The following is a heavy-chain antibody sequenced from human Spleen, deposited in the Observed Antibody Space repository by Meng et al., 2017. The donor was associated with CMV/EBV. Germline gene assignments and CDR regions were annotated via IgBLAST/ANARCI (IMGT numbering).Heavy chain of an antibody. CDR3: ARAPHPPYCSSTSCYIDAFDI. Sequence: SVKVSCKASGGTFSSYAISWVRQAPGQGLEWMGGIIPIFGTANYAQKFQGRVTITTDESTSTAYMELSSLRSEDTAVYYCARAPHPPYCSSTSCYIDAFDIWGQGTMVTVSS. D-gene: IGHD2-2*02. CDR2: IIPIFGTA. V-gene: IGHV1-69*05. CDR1: GGTFSSYA. J-gene: IGHJ3*02.